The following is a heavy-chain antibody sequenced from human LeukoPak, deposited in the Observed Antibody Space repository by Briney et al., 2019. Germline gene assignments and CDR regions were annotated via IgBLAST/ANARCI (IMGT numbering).Heavy chain of an antibody. Sequence: GASVKVSCKASGGTFSSYAISWVRQAPGQGLEWMGGIIPIFGTANYAQKFQGRVTITADESTSTAYMELSSLRSEDTAVYYCAREGGLLYRHPDYWGQGTLVTVSS. CDR3: AREGGLLYRHPDY. J-gene: IGHJ4*02. CDR1: GGTFSSYA. CDR2: IIPIFGTA. V-gene: IGHV1-69*13. D-gene: IGHD3-3*01.